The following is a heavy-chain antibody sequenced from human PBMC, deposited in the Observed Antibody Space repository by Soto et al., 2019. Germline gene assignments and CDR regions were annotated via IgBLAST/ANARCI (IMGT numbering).Heavy chain of an antibody. CDR2: INPNIGGT. Sequence: ASVKVSCKASGYTFTGYDMHWVRQAPGQGLEWMGWINPNIGGTNYAQKFQGRVTMTRDTSISTAYMELSRLRSDDTAVYYCARDLQLVSSGYYYYYYGMDVWGQGTTVTVSS. CDR3: ARDLQLVSSGYYYYYYGMDV. CDR1: GYTFTGYD. J-gene: IGHJ6*02. D-gene: IGHD3-22*01. V-gene: IGHV1-2*02.